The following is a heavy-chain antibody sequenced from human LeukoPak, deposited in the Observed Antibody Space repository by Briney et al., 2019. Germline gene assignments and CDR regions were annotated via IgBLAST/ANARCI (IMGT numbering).Heavy chain of an antibody. Sequence: GEALKVACKGSGYSFTSYWIGWVRQMPGKGLEWMGSIYPGDSDTRYSPSFQGQVTISADKSISTAYLQWSSLKASDTAMYYCASYDFWSGPDAFDIWGQGTMVTVSS. CDR3: ASYDFWSGPDAFDI. D-gene: IGHD3-3*01. J-gene: IGHJ3*02. CDR1: GYSFTSYW. CDR2: IYPGDSDT. V-gene: IGHV5-51*01.